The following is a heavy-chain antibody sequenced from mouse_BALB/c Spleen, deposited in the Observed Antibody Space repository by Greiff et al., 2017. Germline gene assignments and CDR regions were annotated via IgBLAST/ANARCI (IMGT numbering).Heavy chain of an antibody. CDR1: GYTFTSYY. CDR3: ARGEGYDGYFDV. J-gene: IGHJ1*01. D-gene: IGHD2-2*01. Sequence: QVQLQQSGPELVKPGASVRISCKASGYTFTSYYIHWVKQRPGQGLEWIGWIYPGNVNTKYNEKFKGKATLTADKSSSTAYMQLSSLTSEDSAVYFCARGEGYDGYFDVWGAGTTVTVSS. V-gene: IGHV1S56*01. CDR2: IYPGNVNT.